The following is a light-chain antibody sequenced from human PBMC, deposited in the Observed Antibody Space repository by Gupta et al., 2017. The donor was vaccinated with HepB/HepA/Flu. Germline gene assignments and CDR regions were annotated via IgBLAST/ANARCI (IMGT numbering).Light chain of an antibody. CDR2: GKN. Sequence: SAALTQDSAVSVALGPTVRITCQGDSLRSYYASWYQQKPGQAPVLVIYGKNNRPSGIPDRFSGSSSGNTAALTITGAQAEDEADYYCNSRDSSGNHEVFGTGTKVTVL. CDR1: SLRSYY. V-gene: IGLV3-19*01. CDR3: NSRDSSGNHEV. J-gene: IGLJ1*01.